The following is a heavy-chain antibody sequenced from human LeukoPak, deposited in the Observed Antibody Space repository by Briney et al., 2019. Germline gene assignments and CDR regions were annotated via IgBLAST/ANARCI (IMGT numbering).Heavy chain of an antibody. CDR2: ISWNSGSI. V-gene: IGHV3-9*01. D-gene: IGHD3-22*01. CDR3: ARTSVITMMDFDY. J-gene: IGHJ4*02. Sequence: GGSPRLSCAASGFTFDDYAMHWVRQAPGKGLEWVSGISWNSGSIGYADSVKGRFTISRDNAKNSLYLQMNSLRAEDTAVYYCARTSVITMMDFDYWGQGALVTVSS. CDR1: GFTFDDYA.